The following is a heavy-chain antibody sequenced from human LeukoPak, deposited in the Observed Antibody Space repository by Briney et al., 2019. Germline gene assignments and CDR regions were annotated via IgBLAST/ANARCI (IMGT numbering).Heavy chain of an antibody. CDR3: ARGYSSGWYYFDY. J-gene: IGHJ4*02. D-gene: IGHD6-19*01. CDR2: IYSGGST. V-gene: IGHV3-53*01. CDR1: GFTVSSNY. Sequence: GGSLRLSCAASGFTVSSNYMSWVRQAPGKGLEWVSVIYSGGSTYYADSVKGRFTISRDNSKNTLYLQMNSLRAEGTAVYYCARGYSSGWYYFDYWGQGTLVTVSS.